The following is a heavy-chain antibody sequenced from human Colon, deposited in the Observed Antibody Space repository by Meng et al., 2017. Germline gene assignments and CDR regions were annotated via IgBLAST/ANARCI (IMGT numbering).Heavy chain of an antibody. CDR1: GGSTSSGDYY. CDR2: IYYSGST. V-gene: IGHV4-30-4*01. CDR3: ARGYYDSSGYGYWYFDL. D-gene: IGHD3-22*01. Sequence: QWLPEDSGPGMCKPSQTLSPTCTASGGSTSSGDYYWSWIRQPPGKGLEWIGYIYYSGSTYYNPSLKSRVTISVDTSKNQFSLKLSSVTAADTAVYYCARGYYDSSGYGYWYFDLWGRGTLVTVSS. J-gene: IGHJ2*01.